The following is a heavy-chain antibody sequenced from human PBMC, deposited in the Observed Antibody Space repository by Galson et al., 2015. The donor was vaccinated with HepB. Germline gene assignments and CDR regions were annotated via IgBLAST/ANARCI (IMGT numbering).Heavy chain of an antibody. D-gene: IGHD5-18*01. CDR2: ISYDGSNK. V-gene: IGHV3-30*18. J-gene: IGHJ4*02. CDR3: AKDDRGYSYGTALDY. CDR1: GFTFSSYG. Sequence: SLRLSCAASGFTFSSYGMHWVRQAPGKGLEWVAVISYDGSNKYYADSVKGRFTISRDNSKNTLYLQMNSLRAEDTAVYYCAKDDRGYSYGTALDYWGQGTLVTVSS.